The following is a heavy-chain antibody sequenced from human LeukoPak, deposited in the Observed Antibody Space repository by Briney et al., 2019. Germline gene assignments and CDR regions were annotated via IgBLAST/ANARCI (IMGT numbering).Heavy chain of an antibody. Sequence: KPSETLSLTCIVSGGAISTYYWSWIRQPPGKRLEWIGYVYYSGNTNYNPSLKSRVTISIDTSKNQFSLKLSSVTAAGTAVYYCARVGNGHFDYWGQGTLVTVSS. CDR1: GGAISTYY. J-gene: IGHJ4*02. CDR3: ARVGNGHFDY. V-gene: IGHV4-59*01. D-gene: IGHD2-8*01. CDR2: VYYSGNT.